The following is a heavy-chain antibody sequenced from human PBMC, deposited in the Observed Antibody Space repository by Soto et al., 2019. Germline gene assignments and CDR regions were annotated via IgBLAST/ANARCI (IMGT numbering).Heavy chain of an antibody. CDR1: GGSISSGGYY. CDR3: ARVRPPLYYFDY. Sequence: SETLSLTCTVSGGSISSGGYYWSWIRQHPGKGLEWIGYVYYSGSTYYNPSLKSRVTISVDTSKNQFSLKLSSVTAADTAVYYCARVRPPLYYFDYWGQGTLVTVSS. J-gene: IGHJ4*02. D-gene: IGHD2-15*01. CDR2: VYYSGST. V-gene: IGHV4-31*03.